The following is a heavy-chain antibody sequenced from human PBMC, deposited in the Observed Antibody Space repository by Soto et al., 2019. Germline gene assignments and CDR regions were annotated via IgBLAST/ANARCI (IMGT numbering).Heavy chain of an antibody. Sequence: SETLSLTCVVSGASLSTSNWWSWVRQAPGKRLEWIGEIYHTGSASYSPSLKSRLSMSIDKSKNQFSLRLTDVTAADTAKYYCARGPRSGSYSVDGFDVWGQGTLVTVSS. CDR3: ARGPRSGSYSVDGFDV. D-gene: IGHD1-26*01. J-gene: IGHJ3*01. CDR1: GASLSTSNW. CDR2: IYHTGSA. V-gene: IGHV4-4*02.